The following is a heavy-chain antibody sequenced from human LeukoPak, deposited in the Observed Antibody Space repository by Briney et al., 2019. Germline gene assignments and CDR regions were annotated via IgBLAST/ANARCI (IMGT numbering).Heavy chain of an antibody. D-gene: IGHD2-21*01. CDR1: EFSVGSNY. Sequence: PGGSLRLSCAASEFSVGSNYMTWVRQAPGKGLEWVSLIYSGGSTYYADSVKGRFTISRDNSKNTLYLQMNSLRAEDTAVYYCARKHNYYYYYYMDVWGKGTTVTVSS. V-gene: IGHV3-66*01. CDR2: IYSGGST. CDR3: ARKHNYYYYYYMDV. J-gene: IGHJ6*03.